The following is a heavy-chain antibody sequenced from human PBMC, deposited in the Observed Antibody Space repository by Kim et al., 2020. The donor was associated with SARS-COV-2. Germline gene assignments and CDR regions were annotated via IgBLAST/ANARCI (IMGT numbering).Heavy chain of an antibody. CDR1: GGSIRSGGKF. CDR3: ARGQPLEY. V-gene: IGHV4-31*03. J-gene: IGHJ4*02. D-gene: IGHD2-2*01. Sequence: SETLSLTCSVSGGSIRSGGKFWTWIRQHPAKGLEWIGYISYSGNSHYSPSLRSRVSISLQTSENQFSLELTSVTAADTAVYYCARGQPLEYWGQGILVTVSS. CDR2: ISYSGNS.